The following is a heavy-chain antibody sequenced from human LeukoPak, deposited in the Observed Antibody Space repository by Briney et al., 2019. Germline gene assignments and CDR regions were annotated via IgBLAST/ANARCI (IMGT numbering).Heavy chain of an antibody. CDR1: GYSISSGYY. CDR2: IYYSGST. V-gene: IGHV4-38-2*02. Sequence: SETLSLTCTVSGYSISSGYYWGWIRQPPGKGLEWIGSIYYSGSTYYNPSLKSRVTISVDTSKNQFSLKLSSVTAADTAVYYCARWDYGEKRQYFDYWGQGTLVTVSS. D-gene: IGHD4-17*01. J-gene: IGHJ4*02. CDR3: ARWDYGEKRQYFDY.